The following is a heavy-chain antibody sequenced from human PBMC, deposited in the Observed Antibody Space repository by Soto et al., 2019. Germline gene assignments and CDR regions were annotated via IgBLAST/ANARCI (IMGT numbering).Heavy chain of an antibody. CDR1: GFAFNNYS. CDR3: ARDGVPYVYFYYGMDV. Sequence: QVQLVESGGGVVRPGRSLRLSCAASGFAFNNYSMHWVRQAPGKGLEWVAIMAFDGSNKYTADSVKGRFTISTDNSKNILYLQMSSLRPEDTAVYFCARDGVPYVYFYYGMDVWGQGTTVIVSS. D-gene: IGHD3-10*02. V-gene: IGHV3-30-3*01. CDR2: MAFDGSNK. J-gene: IGHJ6*02.